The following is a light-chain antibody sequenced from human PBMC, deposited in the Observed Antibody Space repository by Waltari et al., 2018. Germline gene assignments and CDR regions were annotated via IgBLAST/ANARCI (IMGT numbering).Light chain of an antibody. J-gene: IGKJ4*01. V-gene: IGKV4-1*01. CDR3: QQYHTTPLT. CDR1: QSLIHRPDNRNF. CDR2: GAS. Sequence: DIVMTQSPDSLAVSLGERATISCKASQSLIHRPDNRNFLAWYLQKHGQTPKLLIYGASTRSSWVPDRFSGSASGTDFTLTISSLQAEDVAVYYCQQYHTTPLTFGGGTKVEIK.